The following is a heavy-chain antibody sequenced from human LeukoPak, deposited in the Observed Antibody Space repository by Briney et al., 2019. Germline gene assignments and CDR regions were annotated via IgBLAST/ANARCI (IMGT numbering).Heavy chain of an antibody. CDR1: GYRFTTYW. Sequence: GESLQISCKGSGYRFTTYWIAWVRRMPGKGLEWMGIIYPGDSDTRYSPSFQGLVTISADKSISTAYLQWSSLKASDTAMYYCARLGDGYNYLVYWGQGTLVTVSS. J-gene: IGHJ4*02. D-gene: IGHD5-24*01. V-gene: IGHV5-51*01. CDR3: ARLGDGYNYLVY. CDR2: IYPGDSDT.